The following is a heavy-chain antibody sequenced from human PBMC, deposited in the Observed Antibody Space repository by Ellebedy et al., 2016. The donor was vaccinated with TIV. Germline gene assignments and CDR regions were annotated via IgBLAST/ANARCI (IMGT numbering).Heavy chain of an antibody. CDR2: INPNSGGT. J-gene: IGHJ2*01. Sequence: ASVKVSCKASGYTFTGYYMHWMRQAPGQGLEWMGWINPNSGGTNYAQKFQGRVTMTRDTSISTAYMELSRLRSDDTAVYYCARGGSSWYIDFDYWGRGTLVTVSS. CDR1: GYTFTGYY. V-gene: IGHV1-2*02. CDR3: ARGGSSWYIDFDY. D-gene: IGHD6-13*01.